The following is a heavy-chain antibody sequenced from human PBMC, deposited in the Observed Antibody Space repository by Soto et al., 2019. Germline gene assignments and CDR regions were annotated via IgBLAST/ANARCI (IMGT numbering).Heavy chain of an antibody. CDR2: ISSSGSTI. CDR3: ARAPGNYDILTGYYKGYFDY. J-gene: IGHJ4*02. D-gene: IGHD3-9*01. Sequence: TGGSLRLSCVASGFTFSSYEMNWVRQAPGKGLEWVSYISSSGSTIYYADSVKGRFTISRDNAKNSLYLQMNSLRAEDTAVYYCARAPGNYDILTGYYKGYFDYWGQGTLVTVSS. V-gene: IGHV3-48*03. CDR1: GFTFSSYE.